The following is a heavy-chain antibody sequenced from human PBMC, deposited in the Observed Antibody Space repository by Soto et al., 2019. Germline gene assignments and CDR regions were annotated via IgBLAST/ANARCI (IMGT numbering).Heavy chain of an antibody. Sequence: PSETLSLTCTVSGGSISSYYWSWIRQPPGKGLEWIGYIYYSGSTNYNPSLKSRVTISVDTSKNQFSLKLSSVTAADTAVYYCARRGSYGSGSYYNPFDWFDPWGQGTLVTVSS. J-gene: IGHJ5*02. CDR1: GGSISSYY. V-gene: IGHV4-59*08. CDR3: ARRGSYGSGSYYNPFDWFDP. CDR2: IYYSGST. D-gene: IGHD3-10*01.